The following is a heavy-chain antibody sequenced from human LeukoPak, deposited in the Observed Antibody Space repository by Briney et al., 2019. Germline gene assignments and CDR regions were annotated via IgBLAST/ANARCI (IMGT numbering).Heavy chain of an antibody. Sequence: TSETLSLTCAVSGVSFNDYYWSWVRQTPGKGLEWVGEINHSGYTNNSPSLKSRVNLSTDTTRKPFSLNLMCVPVADTGIYYCTRMTTGHDYWGEGTLVTVSS. CDR3: TRMTTGHDY. CDR2: INHSGYT. D-gene: IGHD4-11*01. CDR1: GVSFNDYY. J-gene: IGHJ4*02. V-gene: IGHV4-34*10.